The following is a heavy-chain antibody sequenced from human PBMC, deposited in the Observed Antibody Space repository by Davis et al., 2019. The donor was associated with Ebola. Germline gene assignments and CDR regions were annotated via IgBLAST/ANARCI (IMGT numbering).Heavy chain of an antibody. D-gene: IGHD4-17*01. V-gene: IGHV3-53*01. CDR3: TRHVSGDFWYFDL. J-gene: IGHJ2*01. CDR1: GFTVSSNY. Sequence: GGSLRLSCAASGFTVSSNYMSWVRQAPGKGLEWVSVIYSGGSTYYADSVKGRFTISRDNSKNTLYLQMNSLRAEDTAVYYCTRHVSGDFWYFDLWGRGTLVTVSS. CDR2: IYSGGST.